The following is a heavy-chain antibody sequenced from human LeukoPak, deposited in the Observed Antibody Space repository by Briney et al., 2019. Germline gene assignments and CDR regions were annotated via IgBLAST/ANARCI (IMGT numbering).Heavy chain of an antibody. D-gene: IGHD6-13*01. CDR3: ARHGEGYSSSWYGPHPVAFDI. CDR1: GYSFTSYW. J-gene: IGHJ3*02. V-gene: IGHV5-51*01. CDR2: IYPGDSDT. Sequence: GESLKISCKGSGYSFTSYWIGWVRQMPGKGLEWMGIIYPGDSDTRYSPSFQGQVTISADKSISTAYLQWSSLKASDTAMYYCARHGEGYSSSWYGPHPVAFDIWGQGTMVTVSS.